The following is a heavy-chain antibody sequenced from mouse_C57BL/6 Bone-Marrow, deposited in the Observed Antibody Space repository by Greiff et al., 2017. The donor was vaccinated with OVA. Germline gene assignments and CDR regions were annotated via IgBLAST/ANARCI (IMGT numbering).Heavy chain of an antibody. J-gene: IGHJ3*01. CDR2: IYPRSGNT. Sequence: QVQLQQSGAELARPGASVKLSCKASGYTFTSYGISWVKQRTGQGLEWIGEIYPRSGNTYYNEKFKGKATLTADKSSSTAYLELRSLTSEDDAVYFCARGDYDVWFAYWGQGTLVTVSA. D-gene: IGHD2-4*01. V-gene: IGHV1-81*01. CDR3: ARGDYDVWFAY. CDR1: GYTFTSYG.